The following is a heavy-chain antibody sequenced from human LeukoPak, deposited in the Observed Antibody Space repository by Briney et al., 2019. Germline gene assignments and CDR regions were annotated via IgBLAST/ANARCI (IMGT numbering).Heavy chain of an antibody. V-gene: IGHV6-1*01. CDR2: TYYRSKWYN. CDR1: GDSVSSNSAA. CDR3: AREYYYGSGSYYNWFDP. J-gene: IGHJ5*02. Sequence: SQTLSLTCAISGDSVSSNSAAWNWIRQSPSRGLEWLGRTYYRSKWYNDYAVSVKSRITINPDTSKNQFSLQLNSVTPEDTAVYYCAREYYYGSGSYYNWFDPWGQGTLVTVSS. D-gene: IGHD3-10*01.